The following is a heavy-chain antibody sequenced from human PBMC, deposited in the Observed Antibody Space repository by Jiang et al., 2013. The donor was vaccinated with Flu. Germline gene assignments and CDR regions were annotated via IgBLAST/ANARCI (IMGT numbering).Heavy chain of an antibody. Sequence: LLKPSETLSLTCAVYGGSFSGYYWSWIRQPPGKGLEWIGEINHSGSTNYNPSLKSRVTISVDTSKNQFSLKLSSVTAADTAVYYCARRYYVFLEWLFPLFDYWGQGTLVTVSS. J-gene: IGHJ4*02. CDR2: INHSGST. CDR3: ARRYYVFLEWLFPLFDY. V-gene: IGHV4-34*01. D-gene: IGHD3-3*01. CDR1: GGSFSGYY.